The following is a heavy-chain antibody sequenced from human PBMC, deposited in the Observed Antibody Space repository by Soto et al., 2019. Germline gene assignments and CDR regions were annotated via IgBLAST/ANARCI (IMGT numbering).Heavy chain of an antibody. CDR1: GFSLSNGRMG. V-gene: IGHV2-26*01. CDR2: FFSDVER. CDR3: ARMDGDYNYYALDV. Sequence: QVTLKESGPVLVKPTETLTLTCTVSGFSLSNGRMGVSWIRQPPGKPLEWLAHFFSDVERSYSASMQSRLTLSMDTSGSQVVLTMTNMDPVDTATYYCARMDGDYNYYALDVWGQGTTVTVSS. J-gene: IGHJ6*02. D-gene: IGHD4-17*01.